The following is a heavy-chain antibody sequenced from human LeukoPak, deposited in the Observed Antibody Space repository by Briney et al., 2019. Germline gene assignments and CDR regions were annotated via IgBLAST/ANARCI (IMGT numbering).Heavy chain of an antibody. Sequence: PSATLSLTCAVYGGSFSGYYWSWIRQPPGKGLEWIGEINHSGSTNYNPSLKSRVTISVDTSKNQFSLKLSSVTAADTAVYYCARFDSSSWCFDYWGQGTLVTVSS. CDR3: ARFDSSSWCFDY. CDR1: GGSFSGYY. D-gene: IGHD6-13*01. CDR2: INHSGST. J-gene: IGHJ4*02. V-gene: IGHV4-34*01.